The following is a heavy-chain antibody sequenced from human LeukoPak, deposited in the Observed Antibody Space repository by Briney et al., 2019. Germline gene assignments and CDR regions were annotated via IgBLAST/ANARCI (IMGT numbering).Heavy chain of an antibody. Sequence: GGSLRLSCAASGFTFSSYEMNWVRQAPGKGLEWVSYISSSGSTIYYADSVKGRFTISRDNAKHSLSLQMNSLRAEDTAVYYCARERAATPDYWGQGTLVTVSS. CDR2: ISSSGSTI. J-gene: IGHJ4*02. CDR3: ARERAATPDY. D-gene: IGHD2-15*01. CDR1: GFTFSSYE. V-gene: IGHV3-48*03.